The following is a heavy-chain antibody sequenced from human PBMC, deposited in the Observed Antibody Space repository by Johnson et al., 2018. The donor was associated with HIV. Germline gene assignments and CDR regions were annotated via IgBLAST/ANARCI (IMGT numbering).Heavy chain of an antibody. CDR3: AREGGGAAAAGTSDAFDI. J-gene: IGHJ3*02. V-gene: IGHV3-20*04. CDR2: INWNGGST. CDR1: GFTFSSYA. Sequence: VQLVESGGGVVQPGRSLRLSCAASGFTFSSYAMSWVRQAPGKGLEWVSGINWNGGSTGYADSVKGRFTISRDNAKNSLYLQMNSLRAEDTAVYYCAREGGGAAAAGTSDAFDIWGQGTMVTVSS. D-gene: IGHD6-13*01.